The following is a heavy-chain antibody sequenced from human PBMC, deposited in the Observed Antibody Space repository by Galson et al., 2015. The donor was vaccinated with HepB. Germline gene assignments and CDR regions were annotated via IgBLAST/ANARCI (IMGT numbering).Heavy chain of an antibody. CDR2: VSAYNGKT. D-gene: IGHD6-19*01. CDR1: GYTFTGYA. Sequence: SVKVSCKASGYTFTGYAVSWVRQAPGQGLEWMGWVSAYNGKTNYAQKFQGRVTMTTDTSTSTIYMDLRSLRSDDTAVYYCARLYSGGWPLECFDYWGQGTLVTVSS. J-gene: IGHJ4*02. V-gene: IGHV1-18*01. CDR3: ARLYSGGWPLECFDY.